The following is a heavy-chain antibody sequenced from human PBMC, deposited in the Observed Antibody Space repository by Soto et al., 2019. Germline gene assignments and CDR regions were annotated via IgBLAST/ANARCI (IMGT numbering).Heavy chain of an antibody. CDR1: GGTFSSYA. Sequence: SVKVSCKASGGTFSSYAISWVRQAPGQGLEWMGGIIPIFGTANYAQKFQGRVTITADESTSTAYMELSSLRSEDTAVYYCAGDQAMVGGVIRSYYYYYGMDVWGQGTTVTVSS. CDR2: IIPIFGTA. D-gene: IGHD3-10*01. CDR3: AGDQAMVGGVIRSYYYYYGMDV. V-gene: IGHV1-69*13. J-gene: IGHJ6*02.